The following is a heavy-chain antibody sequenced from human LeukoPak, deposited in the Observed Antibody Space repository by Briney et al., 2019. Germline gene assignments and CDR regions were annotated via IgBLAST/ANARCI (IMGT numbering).Heavy chain of an antibody. CDR1: GFTFSRYG. Sequence: PGGSLRLSCAASGFTFSRYGMHWARQSPGKGLQWVAAIWYDGTNTYYEDSVKGQFTISRDKSKYMVYLEMNSLRADDTAVYYCARGMKEGYSYDMDLKWYFDYWGQGNLVTVSS. D-gene: IGHD5-18*01. CDR3: ARGMKEGYSYDMDLKWYFDY. CDR2: IWYDGTNT. V-gene: IGHV3-33*01. J-gene: IGHJ4*02.